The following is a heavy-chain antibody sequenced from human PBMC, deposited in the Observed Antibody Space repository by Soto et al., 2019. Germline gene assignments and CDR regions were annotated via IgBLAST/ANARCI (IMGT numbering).Heavy chain of an antibody. V-gene: IGHV1-69*13. Sequence: GTSVKLSCKASGGTFSSYAISWVRQAPGQGLEWMGGIIPIFGTANYAQKFQGRVTITADESTSTAYMELSSLRSEDTAVYYCARDPSLDSSVGFDIWGQGTMVTVSS. D-gene: IGHD3-22*01. CDR2: IIPIFGTA. CDR3: ARDPSLDSSVGFDI. CDR1: GGTFSSYA. J-gene: IGHJ3*02.